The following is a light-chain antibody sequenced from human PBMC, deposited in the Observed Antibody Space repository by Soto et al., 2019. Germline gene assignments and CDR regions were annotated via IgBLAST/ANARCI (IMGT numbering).Light chain of an antibody. CDR2: EVS. CDR3: SSYTSSSTQV. Sequence: QSALTQPASVSGSPGQSITISCTGTSSDVGGYNYVSWYQQHPGKVPKLLIYEVSNRPSGVPNRFSGSKSGNTASLTISGLQAEDEADYYCSSYTSSSTQVFGTGTQLTVL. V-gene: IGLV2-14*01. J-gene: IGLJ1*01. CDR1: SSDVGGYNY.